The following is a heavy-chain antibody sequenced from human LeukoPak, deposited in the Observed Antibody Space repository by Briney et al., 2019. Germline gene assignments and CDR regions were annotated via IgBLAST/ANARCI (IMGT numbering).Heavy chain of an antibody. CDR1: GFAFSSYA. V-gene: IGHV3-33*08. CDR3: ARDGGPSGSYLSY. J-gene: IGHJ4*02. Sequence: PGRSLRLSCAASGFAFSSYAMHWVRQAPGKGLEWVAVIWYDGSNKYYADSVKGRFTISRDNSKNTLYLQMNSLRAEDTAVYYCARDGGPSGSYLSYWGQGTLVTVSS. D-gene: IGHD1-26*01. CDR2: IWYDGSNK.